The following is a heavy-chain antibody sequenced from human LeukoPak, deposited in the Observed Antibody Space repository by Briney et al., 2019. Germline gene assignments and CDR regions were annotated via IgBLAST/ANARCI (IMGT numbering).Heavy chain of an antibody. V-gene: IGHV1-8*01. Sequence: ASVTVSCKASGYTFTSYDINWVRQAPGQGLEWLGWMNPNSGNTGYAQKFQGRVTMTRNTSISTAYMELSSLRSEDTAVYYCARSRPWEAFDIWGQGTMVTVSS. D-gene: IGHD1-26*01. CDR1: GYTFTSYD. CDR3: ARSRPWEAFDI. CDR2: MNPNSGNT. J-gene: IGHJ3*02.